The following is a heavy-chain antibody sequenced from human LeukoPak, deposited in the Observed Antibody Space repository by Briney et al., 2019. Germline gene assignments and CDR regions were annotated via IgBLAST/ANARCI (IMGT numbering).Heavy chain of an antibody. Sequence: SSETLSLTXAVSGYSISSGYYWGWIRQPPGKRLEWIGSIYHSGSTYYNPSLKSRVTISVDTSKNQFSLKLSSVTAADTAVYYCARNPPFIAARPYYFDYWGQGTLVTVSS. D-gene: IGHD6-6*01. J-gene: IGHJ4*02. V-gene: IGHV4-38-2*01. CDR3: ARNPPFIAARPYYFDY. CDR2: IYHSGST. CDR1: GYSISSGYY.